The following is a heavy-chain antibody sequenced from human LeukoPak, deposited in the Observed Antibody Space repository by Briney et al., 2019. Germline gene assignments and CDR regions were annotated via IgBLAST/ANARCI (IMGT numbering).Heavy chain of an antibody. Sequence: ASVKVSCKASGYTFTSYYIHLVRQAPGQGFEWMAIINPSDGSTTNSQKFQGRLTITRDTSISTAYMELSSLTSDDTAVYYCARGQWFGEGSFYYFDLWGQGTLVTVSS. CDR1: GYTFTSYY. D-gene: IGHD3-10*01. CDR2: INPSDGST. V-gene: IGHV1-46*01. CDR3: ARGQWFGEGSFYYFDL. J-gene: IGHJ4*02.